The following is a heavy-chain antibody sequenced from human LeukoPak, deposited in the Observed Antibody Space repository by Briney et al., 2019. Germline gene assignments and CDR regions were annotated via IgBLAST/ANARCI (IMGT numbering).Heavy chain of an antibody. D-gene: IGHD6-19*01. V-gene: IGHV1-8*01. CDR1: GYTFTSYD. CDR3: ARGQVGSSGWYYYYYYGMDV. J-gene: IGHJ6*02. Sequence: ASVKVSCKASGYTFTSYDINWVRQATGQGLEWMGWMNPNSGNTGYAQKFQGRVTMTRNTSISTAYMELSSLRSEDTVVYYCARGQVGSSGWYYYYYYGMDVWGQGTTVTVSS. CDR2: MNPNSGNT.